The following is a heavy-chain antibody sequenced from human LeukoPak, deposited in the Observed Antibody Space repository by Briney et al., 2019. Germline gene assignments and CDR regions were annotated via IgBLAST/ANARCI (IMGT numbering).Heavy chain of an antibody. V-gene: IGHV4-39*07. CDR3: ARIFYYYDSSGRYYFDY. D-gene: IGHD3-22*01. J-gene: IGHJ4*02. CDR1: GGSISSSSYY. CDR2: IYYSGST. Sequence: SETLSLTCTVSGGSISSSSYYWGWIRQPPGKGLEWIGSIYYSGSTYYNPSLKSRVTISVDTSKNQFSLKLSSVTAADTAVYYCARIFYYYDSSGRYYFDYWGQGTLVTVSS.